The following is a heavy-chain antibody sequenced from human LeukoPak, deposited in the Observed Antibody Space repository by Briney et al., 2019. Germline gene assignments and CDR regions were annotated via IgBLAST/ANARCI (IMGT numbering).Heavy chain of an antibody. CDR3: ARDGGSESYAFDY. CDR2: ISDSGGDK. V-gene: IGHV3-30*02. CDR1: GFTFSRYG. J-gene: IGHJ4*02. D-gene: IGHD3-10*01. Sequence: GGSLRLSWAASGFTFSRYGFHWVRQAPGKGLEWVAFISDSGGDKWYADSVKGRLTISRDKSKNAVNLQMSSLRVEDTALYYCARDGGSESYAFDYWGQGTQVTVSS.